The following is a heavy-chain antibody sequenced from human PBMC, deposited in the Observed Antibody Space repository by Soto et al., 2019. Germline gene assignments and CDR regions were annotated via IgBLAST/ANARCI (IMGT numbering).Heavy chain of an antibody. CDR1: GYTFTSYG. J-gene: IGHJ6*02. CDR3: ARTYSGRYYYYYGMDV. CDR2: ISAYNGNT. V-gene: IGHV1-18*01. D-gene: IGHD1-26*01. Sequence: ASVKVSCKASGYTFTSYGISWVRQAPGQGLEWMGWISAYNGNTNYAQKLQGRVTMTTDTSTSTAYMELRSLRSDNTAVYYCARTYSGRYYYYYGMDVWGQGTTATVS.